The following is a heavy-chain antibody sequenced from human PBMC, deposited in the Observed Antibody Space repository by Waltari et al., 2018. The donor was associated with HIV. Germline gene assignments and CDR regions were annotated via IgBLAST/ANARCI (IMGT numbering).Heavy chain of an antibody. CDR2: LSWNSGSI. V-gene: IGHV3-9*01. CDR3: ANSMSAYCGGDCYPRRDY. J-gene: IGHJ4*02. Sequence: EVQLVESGGGLVQPGRSLRLSCAASGFTFDDYAMHWVRQAPGKGLEWVSGLSWNSGSIGYADSVKGRFTISRDNAKNSLYLQMNSLRAEDTALYYCANSMSAYCGGDCYPRRDYWGQGTLVTVSS. D-gene: IGHD2-21*01. CDR1: GFTFDDYA.